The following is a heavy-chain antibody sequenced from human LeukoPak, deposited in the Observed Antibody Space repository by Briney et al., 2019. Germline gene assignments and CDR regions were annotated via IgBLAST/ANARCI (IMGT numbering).Heavy chain of an antibody. J-gene: IGHJ3*02. V-gene: IGHV1-46*01. CDR1: GYTFTSYG. D-gene: IGHD2-2*01. CDR2: INPSGGST. CDR3: ARGGSQPVDAFDI. Sequence: ASVKVSCKASGYTFTSYGISWVRQAPGQGLEWMGIINPSGGSTSYAQKFQGRVTMTRDMSTSTVYMELSSLRSEDTAVYYCARGGSQPVDAFDIWGQGTMVTVSS.